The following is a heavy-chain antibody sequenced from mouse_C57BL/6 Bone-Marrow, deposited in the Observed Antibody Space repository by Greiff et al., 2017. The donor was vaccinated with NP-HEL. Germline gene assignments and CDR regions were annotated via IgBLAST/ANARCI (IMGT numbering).Heavy chain of an antibody. J-gene: IGHJ4*01. CDR3: AILITTVVGAMDY. Sequence: QVQLKESGPGLVQPSQSLSITCTVSGFSLTSYGVHWVRQPPGKGLEWLGVIWSGGSTDYNAAFISRLSISKDNSKSQVFFKMNSLQADDTAIYYCAILITTVVGAMDYWGQGTSVTVSS. CDR1: GFSLTSYG. D-gene: IGHD1-1*01. CDR2: IWSGGST. V-gene: IGHV2-4*01.